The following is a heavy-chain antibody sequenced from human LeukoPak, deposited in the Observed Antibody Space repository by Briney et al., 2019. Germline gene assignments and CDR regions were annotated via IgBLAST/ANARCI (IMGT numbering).Heavy chain of an antibody. CDR2: IIPIFGTA. J-gene: IGHJ4*02. Sequence: SVKVSCKASGGTFSSYAISWVRQAPGQGLEWMGRIIPIFGTANYAQKFQGRVKITTDESTSTAYMELSSLRSEDTAVYYCARGGTGLSTTDYWGQGTLVTVSS. CDR1: GGTFSSYA. V-gene: IGHV1-69*05. D-gene: IGHD1-26*01. CDR3: ARGGTGLSTTDY.